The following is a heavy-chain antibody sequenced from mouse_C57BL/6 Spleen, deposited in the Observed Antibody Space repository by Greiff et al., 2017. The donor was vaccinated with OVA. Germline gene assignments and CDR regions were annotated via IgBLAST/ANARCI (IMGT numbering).Heavy chain of an antibody. CDR3: ARRNRGDGYFDD. D-gene: IGHD1-1*01. CDR1: GYTFTDYN. CDR2: INPNNGGT. Sequence: EVQLVESGPELVKPGASVKIPCKASGYTFTDYNMDWVKQSHGKSLEWIGDINPNNGGTIYNQKLKGKATLTVDTSSRTAYMELRSLTSEDAAVCDCARRNRGDGYFDDWGQGTTLTVSS. J-gene: IGHJ2*01. V-gene: IGHV1-18*01.